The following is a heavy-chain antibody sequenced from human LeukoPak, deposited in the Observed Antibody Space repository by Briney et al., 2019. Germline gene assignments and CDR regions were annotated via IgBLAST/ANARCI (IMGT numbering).Heavy chain of an antibody. D-gene: IGHD3-10*01. V-gene: IGHV3-33*06. CDR3: AKDRAGINLVRGVITGVMDV. Sequence: GGSLRLSCAASGFTFRSSGMHGVRQAPGKGLEWVAVIWYDGTNKYYRDSVKGRFTISRDNSKNTLYLQMINLRDEDTAVYYCAKDRAGINLVRGVITGVMDVWGQGTTVTVSS. CDR2: IWYDGTNK. CDR1: GFTFRSSG. J-gene: IGHJ6*02.